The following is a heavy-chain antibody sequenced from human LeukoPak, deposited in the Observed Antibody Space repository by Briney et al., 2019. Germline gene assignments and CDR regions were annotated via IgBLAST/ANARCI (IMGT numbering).Heavy chain of an antibody. Sequence: PGGSLRLSCAASGFTFSSYAMSWVRQAPGKGLEWVSGISAGGGVTYYADSVKGRFTISRDNSKNTLYLQINSLRAEDTAVYYFARKYCSGLSCYKSPDQWGQGTLVTVSS. V-gene: IGHV3-23*01. CDR2: ISAGGGVT. CDR1: GFTFSSYA. D-gene: IGHD2-15*01. J-gene: IGHJ4*02. CDR3: ARKYCSGLSCYKSPDQ.